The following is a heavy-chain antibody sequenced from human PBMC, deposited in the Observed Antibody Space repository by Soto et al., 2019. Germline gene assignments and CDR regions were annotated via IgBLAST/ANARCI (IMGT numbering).Heavy chain of an antibody. D-gene: IGHD2-15*01. V-gene: IGHV1-69*01. CDR3: ARDHAPRWWSYLDL. CDR1: GGSFSDYA. Sequence: QVQLVQSGAEVKKPGSSVKISCKAFGGSFSDYAISGVRQAPRQGLEWMGGIIPIFGTPNYAQKFQDRVTFTAHESTNTAYMELSRLTSEDTAVYYCARDHAPRWWSYLDLWSQGTQVTVSS. J-gene: IGHJ4*02. CDR2: IIPIFGTP.